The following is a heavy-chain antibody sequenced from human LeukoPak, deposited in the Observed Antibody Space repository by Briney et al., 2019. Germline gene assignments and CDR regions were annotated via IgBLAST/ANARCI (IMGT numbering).Heavy chain of an antibody. J-gene: IGHJ4*02. V-gene: IGHV3-23*01. D-gene: IGHD6-19*01. CDR2: ISGSGGDT. CDR1: GFTVSDNY. Sequence: GGSLRLSCAASGFTVSDNYMSWVRQAPGKGLQWVSAISGSGGDTYYEDSVKGRFTISRDNSKNMMYLQMNSLRAEDTAVYYCARDSTGWSKNYWGQGTLVTVSS. CDR3: ARDSTGWSKNY.